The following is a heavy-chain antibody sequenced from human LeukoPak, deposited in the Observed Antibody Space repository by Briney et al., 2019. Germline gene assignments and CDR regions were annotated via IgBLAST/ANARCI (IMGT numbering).Heavy chain of an antibody. D-gene: IGHD6-6*01. CDR2: INHSGST. Sequence: SQTLSPTCTVSGGSISSGGYYWGWIRQPPGKGLEWIGEINHSGSTNYNPSLKSRVTISVDTSKNQFSLKLSSVTAADTAVYYCARGRIAARPNWFDPWGQGTLVTVSS. V-gene: IGHV4-39*07. CDR3: ARGRIAARPNWFDP. J-gene: IGHJ5*02. CDR1: GGSISSGGYY.